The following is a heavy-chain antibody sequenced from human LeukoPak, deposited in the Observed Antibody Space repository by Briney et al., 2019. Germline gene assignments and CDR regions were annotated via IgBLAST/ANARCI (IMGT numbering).Heavy chain of an antibody. V-gene: IGHV4-4*07. J-gene: IGHJ6*03. Sequence: SETLSLTCTVSGGSISSYYWSWIRQPAGEGLEWIGRIYTSGSTNYNPSLKSRVAISVDTSKNQFSLQLNSVTAADTAVYYCARDPGRMVRGSRRGYDGNYYYMDVWGKGTTVTISS. CDR2: IYTSGST. CDR1: GGSISSYY. CDR3: ARDPGRMVRGSRRGYDGNYYYMDV. D-gene: IGHD3-10*01.